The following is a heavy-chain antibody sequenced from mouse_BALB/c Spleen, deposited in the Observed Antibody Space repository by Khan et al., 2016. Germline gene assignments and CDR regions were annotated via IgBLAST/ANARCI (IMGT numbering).Heavy chain of an antibody. Sequence: EVQLQESGPGLVKPSQSLSLTCTVTGYSITSDYAWNWIRQFPGNKLEWMGYISYSGSTSYNPSLKSRISIPRDTSKNQFFLQLNSLTSADIATDYCAKGTWYFDVWGAGTTVTFSS. CDR1: GYSITSDYA. CDR3: AKGTWYFDV. J-gene: IGHJ1*01. CDR2: ISYSGST. D-gene: IGHD3-3*01. V-gene: IGHV3-2*02.